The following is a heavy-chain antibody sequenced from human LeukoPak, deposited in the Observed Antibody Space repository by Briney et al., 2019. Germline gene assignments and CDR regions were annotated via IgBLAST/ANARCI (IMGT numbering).Heavy chain of an antibody. CDR2: MNPNSGNT. CDR1: GYTFTSYD. J-gene: IGHJ4*02. V-gene: IGHV1-8*01. D-gene: IGHD3-10*01. Sequence: ASVKLSCKASGYTFTSYDINWVRQATGQGLEWMGWMNPNSGNTGYAQKFQGRVTMTRNTSISTAYMELSSLRSEATAVYYCARAHSLLWFRGRMYYFDYWGQGTLVTVSS. CDR3: ARAHSLLWFRGRMYYFDY.